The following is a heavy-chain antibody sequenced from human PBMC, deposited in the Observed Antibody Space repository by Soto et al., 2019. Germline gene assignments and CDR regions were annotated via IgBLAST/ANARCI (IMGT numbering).Heavy chain of an antibody. CDR1: EFTLGNMP. CDR3: AKGGRQWLVTSDFNY. Sequence: VQLGEPGGGVAHPGGSLGLSCEASEFTLGNMPMHWFRQPPGKGRGWVAVVSHDGRNTHYADSVKGRFTISRDSSKNTVSLEMTSLRAEDTAVYYCAKGGRQWLVTSDFNYWGQGALVTVSS. D-gene: IGHD6-19*01. J-gene: IGHJ4*02. V-gene: IGHV3-30*18. CDR2: VSHDGRNT.